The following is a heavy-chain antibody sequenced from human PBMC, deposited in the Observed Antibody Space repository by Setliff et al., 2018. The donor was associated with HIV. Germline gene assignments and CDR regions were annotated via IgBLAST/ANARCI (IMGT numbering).Heavy chain of an antibody. CDR3: ARGQFRLRPDSLDL. CDR2: ITGDGSYT. J-gene: IGHJ3*01. V-gene: IGHV3-NL1*01. CDR1: GFTFRSYC. Sequence: LRLSCAASGFTFRSYCMAWVRQAPGKGLEWVSVITGDGSYTYYADSLKGRFTISRDDSKNTLYLQMNSLRAEDTALYYCARGQFRLRPDSLDLWGQGTLVTVSS. D-gene: IGHD2-21*01.